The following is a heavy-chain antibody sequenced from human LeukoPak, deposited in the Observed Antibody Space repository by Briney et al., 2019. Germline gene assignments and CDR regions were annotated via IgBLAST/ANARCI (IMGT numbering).Heavy chain of an antibody. D-gene: IGHD1-26*01. CDR2: VFPSGST. J-gene: IGHJ6*04. CDR3: AKNDDNVNYYQWLDV. V-gene: IGHV4-39*01. CDR1: GGSISSTNFC. Sequence: SETLSLTCSVSGGSISSTNFCWGWIRQPPGKGLEWIGCVFPSGSTNVSPSLKSRVTISVDTSKNQFSLKLRSVSAADTALYYCAKNDDNVNYYQWLDVWGKGTTVAVSS.